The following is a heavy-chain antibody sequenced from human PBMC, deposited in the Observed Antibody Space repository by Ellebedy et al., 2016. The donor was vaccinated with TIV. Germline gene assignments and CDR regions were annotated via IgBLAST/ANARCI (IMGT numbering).Heavy chain of an antibody. CDR1: GFTFDDYA. D-gene: IGHD6-6*01. V-gene: IGHV3-9*01. CDR3: ARDLRITARDYYLDY. Sequence: GGSLRLSCAASGFTFDDYAMHWVRQAPGKGLEWVSGISWNSGTTDYADFVKGRFTISRDNAKNSLYLQMNRLIADDTAFYYCARDLRITARDYYLDYWGQGTLVTVSS. J-gene: IGHJ4*02. CDR2: ISWNSGTT.